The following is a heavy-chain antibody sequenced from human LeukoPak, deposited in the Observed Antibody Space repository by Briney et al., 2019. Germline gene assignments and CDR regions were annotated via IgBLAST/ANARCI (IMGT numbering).Heavy chain of an antibody. Sequence: PGGSLRLSCAASGFTFSSYAMSWVRQAPGKGLEWVSAIGGNGGSTYYADSVKGRFTISRDNSKNTLYLQMNSLRAEDTAVYYCAKPKVPAAGSSFDYWGQGTLVTVSS. J-gene: IGHJ4*02. D-gene: IGHD2-2*01. CDR2: IGGNGGST. V-gene: IGHV3-23*01. CDR1: GFTFSSYA. CDR3: AKPKVPAAGSSFDY.